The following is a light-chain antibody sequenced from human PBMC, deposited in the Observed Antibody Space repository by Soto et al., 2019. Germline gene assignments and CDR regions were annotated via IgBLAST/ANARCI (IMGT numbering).Light chain of an antibody. CDR3: QQYGSSPPIT. CDR2: GAS. Sequence: ELVFTQSPGTLSLSPGERATLSCRALQSVSSSYLAWYQQKPGQAPRLLIYGASSRATGIPDRFSGSGSGTDFTLTISRLEPEDFAVYYCQQYGSSPPITFGQGARLEIK. J-gene: IGKJ5*01. V-gene: IGKV3-20*01. CDR1: QSVSSSY.